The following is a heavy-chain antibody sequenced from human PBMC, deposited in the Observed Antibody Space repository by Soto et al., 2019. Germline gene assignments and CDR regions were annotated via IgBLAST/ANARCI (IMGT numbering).Heavy chain of an antibody. J-gene: IGHJ5*02. V-gene: IGHV3-7*04. Sequence: EMQLVESGGDLVQPGGSLRLSCEASGFTFSRYWMSWVRQAPGKELEWVANIKQDGSENHYVDSMEGRFTISRDNDKNSLYLQTNSLGTEDTAAYYCSRDSSGYITAWFLGLEDYYDPWGQGTLVTVSS. D-gene: IGHD6-19*01. CDR2: IKQDGSEN. CDR3: SRDSSGYITAWFLGLEDYYDP. CDR1: GFTFSRYW.